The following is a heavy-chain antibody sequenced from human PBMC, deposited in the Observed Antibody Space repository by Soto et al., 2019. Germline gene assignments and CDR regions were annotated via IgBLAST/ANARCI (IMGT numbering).Heavy chain of an antibody. V-gene: IGHV1-3*01. CDR2: INAGNGNT. D-gene: IGHD4-17*01. CDR3: ARDPTTTVTTSIPSDC. J-gene: IGHJ4*02. CDR1: GYTFTSYA. Sequence: ASVKVSCKASGYTFTSYAMHWVRQAPGQRLEWMGWINAGNGNTKYSQKFQGRVTITRDTSASTAYMELSSLRSEDTAVYYCARDPTTTVTTSIPSDCWGQGTLVTVSS.